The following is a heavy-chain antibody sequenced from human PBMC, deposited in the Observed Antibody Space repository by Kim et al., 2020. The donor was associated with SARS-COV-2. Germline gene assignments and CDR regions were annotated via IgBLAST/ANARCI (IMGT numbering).Heavy chain of an antibody. V-gene: IGHV3-23*01. CDR2: IGVGGST. CDR3: AKERLGSG. J-gene: IGHJ6*03. CDR1: GFTFSNSG. Sequence: GGSLRLSCTASGFTFSNSGMAWVRQAPGKGKEWVSAIGVGGSTFYPDSVRGRFIISRDNSENTLYLTMNSLRAADTAIYYCAKERLGSGWG. D-gene: IGHD6-25*01.